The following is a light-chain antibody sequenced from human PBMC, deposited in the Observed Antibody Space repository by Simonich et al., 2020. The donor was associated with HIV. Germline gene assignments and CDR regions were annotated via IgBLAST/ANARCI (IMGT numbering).Light chain of an antibody. Sequence: EIVMTQSPATLSVSPGERATLSCRASQRVSSNLAWYQQKPGQAPRLLIYGAFTRATGIPARFSGSGSGTEFTLTISSMQSEDFAVYYCQQYNNWPLFFGQGTKLEIK. V-gene: IGKV3-15*01. J-gene: IGKJ2*01. CDR3: QQYNNWPLF. CDR2: GAF. CDR1: QRVSSN.